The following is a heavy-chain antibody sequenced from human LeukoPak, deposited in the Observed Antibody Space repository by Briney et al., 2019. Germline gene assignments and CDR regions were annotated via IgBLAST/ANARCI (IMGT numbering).Heavy chain of an antibody. CDR2: ISGSGGST. D-gene: IGHD3-22*01. J-gene: IGHJ5*02. CDR1: GFTFSSYG. CDR3: AKDQSSGYYYGGFDP. Sequence: PGGSLRLSCAASGFTFSSYGMSWVRQAPGKGLEWVSAISGSGGSTYYADSVKGRFTISRDNAKNSLYLQMNSLRAEDTALYYCAKDQSSGYYYGGFDPWGQGTLVTVSS. V-gene: IGHV3-23*01.